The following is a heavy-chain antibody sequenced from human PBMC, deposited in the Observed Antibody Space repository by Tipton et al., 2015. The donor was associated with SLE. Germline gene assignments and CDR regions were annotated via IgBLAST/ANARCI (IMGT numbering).Heavy chain of an antibody. CDR3: ARDVRYSSGQSAFDI. Sequence: SLRLSCAASGFTVSSNYMSWVRQAPGKGLEWASVIYSGGSTYYADSVKGRFTISRDNSKNTLYLQMNSLRAEDTAVYYCARDVRYSSGQSAFDIWGQGTMVSVSS. CDR1: GFTVSSNY. V-gene: IGHV3-53*05. D-gene: IGHD6-25*01. J-gene: IGHJ3*02. CDR2: IYSGGST.